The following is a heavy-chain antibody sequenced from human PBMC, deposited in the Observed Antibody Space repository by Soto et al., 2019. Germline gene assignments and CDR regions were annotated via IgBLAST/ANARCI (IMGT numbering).Heavy chain of an antibody. V-gene: IGHV4-31*03. J-gene: IGHJ1*01. CDR2: IYYSGST. D-gene: IGHD3-22*01. CDR3: ARLQIYDSRAAPTPIFHP. CDR1: GGSISSGGYY. Sequence: SETLSLTCTVSGGSISSGGYYWSWIRQHPGKGLEWIGYIYYSGSTYYNPSLKSRVTISVDTSKNQFSLKLSSVTAADTAVYYCARLQIYDSRAAPTPIFHPWGLGAMVTVSS.